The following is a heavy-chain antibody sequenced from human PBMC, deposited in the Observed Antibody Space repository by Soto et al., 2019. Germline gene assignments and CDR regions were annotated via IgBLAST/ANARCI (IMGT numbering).Heavy chain of an antibody. V-gene: IGHV4-34*01. Sequence: PSETLSLTCAVYGGSFSGYYWSWIRQPPGKGLEWIGEINHSGSTNYNPSLKSRVTISVDTSKNQFSLKLSSVTAADTAVYYCARGRYGSGSYGPYSSSWYPPNFDYWGQGTLVTVSS. J-gene: IGHJ4*02. D-gene: IGHD3-10*01. CDR1: GGSFSGYY. CDR3: ARGRYGSGSYGPYSSSWYPPNFDY. CDR2: INHSGST.